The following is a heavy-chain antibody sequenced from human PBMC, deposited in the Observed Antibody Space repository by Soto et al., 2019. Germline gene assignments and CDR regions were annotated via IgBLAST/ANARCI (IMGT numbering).Heavy chain of an antibody. CDR3: AKDLRTTISDYEMDV. CDR1: GFTFGSHG. D-gene: IGHD3-22*01. V-gene: IGHV3-30*18. J-gene: IGHJ6*02. Sequence: PGGSLRLSCVASGFTFGSHGMHWVRQAPGKGLEWVAVISYDETNEHYVDSVKGRFTISRDNSKSILYLQMNRLRPEDTAVYKCAKDLRTTISDYEMDVWVQGTTVTVSS. CDR2: ISYDETNE.